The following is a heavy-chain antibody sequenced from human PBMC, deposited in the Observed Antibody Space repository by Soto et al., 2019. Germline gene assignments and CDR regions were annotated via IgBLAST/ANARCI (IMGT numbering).Heavy chain of an antibody. CDR2: INAGDGNT. Sequence: QVQIVQSAAEVKKPGASVKVSCKASGYTFTKYPIHWVRQAPGQRLEWMGWINAGDGNTRYSQRFQGRITIIRDTSASTAYRELSSRRSEDTAVYVGARETSQEVLAAHYMDVWGKGTTVIVSS. D-gene: IGHD2-15*01. J-gene: IGHJ6*03. CDR1: GYTFTKYP. V-gene: IGHV1-3*01. CDR3: ARETSQEVLAAHYMDV.